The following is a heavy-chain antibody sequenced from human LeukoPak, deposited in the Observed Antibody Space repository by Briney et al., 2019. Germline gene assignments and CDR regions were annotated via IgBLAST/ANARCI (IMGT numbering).Heavy chain of an antibody. V-gene: IGHV1-2*02. CDR3: ARDAYYYDSSGYYYDPSNWFDP. J-gene: IGHJ5*02. CDR2: INPNSGGT. D-gene: IGHD3-22*01. Sequence: ASVKVSCKASGYTFTGYYMHWVRQPHGQGLEWMGWINPNSGGTNYAQKFQGRVTMTRDTSISTAYMELSRLRSDDTAVYYCARDAYYYDSSGYYYDPSNWFDPWGQGTLVTVSS. CDR1: GYTFTGYY.